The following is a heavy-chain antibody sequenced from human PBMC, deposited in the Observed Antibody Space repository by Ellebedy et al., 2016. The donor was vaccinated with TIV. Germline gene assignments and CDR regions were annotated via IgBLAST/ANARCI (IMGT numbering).Heavy chain of an antibody. CDR2: ILYDGDNT. CDR3: AKDAGRESYYPFLSYYFDY. CDR1: GFTFDAYG. J-gene: IGHJ4*02. Sequence: GGSLRLSXAASGFTFDAYGMHWVRQAPGKGLEWVAGILYDGDNTNYGDSMKGRLTVSRDNSKSTLYLQMNSLRAEDTAVYYCAKDAGRESYYPFLSYYFDYWGRGTLVTVSS. V-gene: IGHV3-30*18. D-gene: IGHD3-22*01.